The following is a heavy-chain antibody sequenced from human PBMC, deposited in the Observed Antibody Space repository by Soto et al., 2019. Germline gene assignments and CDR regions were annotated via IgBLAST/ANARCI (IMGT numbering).Heavy chain of an antibody. Sequence: GGSLRLSCAASGFTSSNAWMSWVRQAPGKGLEWVGRIKGEAEGGTTDYAAPVKGRITISRDHSKDTLYLQMNSLKTEDTAVYYCTTGLSNGYYNFDYWGQGT. CDR3: TTGLSNGYYNFDY. CDR1: GFTSSNAW. D-gene: IGHD3-22*01. CDR2: IKGEAEGGTT. J-gene: IGHJ4*02. V-gene: IGHV3-15*01.